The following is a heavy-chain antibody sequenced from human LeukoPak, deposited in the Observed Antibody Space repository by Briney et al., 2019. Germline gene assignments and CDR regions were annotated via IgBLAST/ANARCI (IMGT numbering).Heavy chain of an antibody. V-gene: IGHV3-48*04. CDR3: AKDMGAAAGTPHYYYYYGMDV. J-gene: IGHJ6*02. CDR1: GFAFSNSS. Sequence: GGSLRLSCATSGFAFSNSSFNWVRQAPGRGLEWISYISNNGSTTYYAESLKGRFTISRDNAKNSLYLQMNSLRAEDTALYYCAKDMGAAAGTPHYYYYYGMDVWGQGTTVTVSS. D-gene: IGHD6-13*01. CDR2: ISNNGSTT.